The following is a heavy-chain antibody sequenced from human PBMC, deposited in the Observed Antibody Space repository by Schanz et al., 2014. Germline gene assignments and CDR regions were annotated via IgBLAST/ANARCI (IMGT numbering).Heavy chain of an antibody. CDR1: GFTFSSYA. D-gene: IGHD3-10*02. CDR3: AKNQYDDVDLSSYYFDF. J-gene: IGHJ4*01. V-gene: IGHV3-30*04. Sequence: QVQLVESGGGVVQPGRSLRLSCAASGFTFSSYALHWVRQAPGKGLEWVAFVPFDGSQKFYADSVKGRFTISRDNSKNTVYLQMNSLRPEDTAIYYCAKNQYDDVDLSSYYFDFWGHGTLVTVSS. CDR2: VPFDGSQK.